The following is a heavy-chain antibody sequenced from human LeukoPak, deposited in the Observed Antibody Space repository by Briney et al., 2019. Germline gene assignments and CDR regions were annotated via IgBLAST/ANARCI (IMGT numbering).Heavy chain of an antibody. CDR1: GYTFTGYY. CDR2: INPNSGGT. D-gene: IGHD3-16*02. CDR3: ARGRAYVWGSYRSNWFDP. Sequence: GASVKVSCKASGYTFTGYYMHWVLQAPGQGLEWMGWINPNSGGTNYAQKFQGRVTMTRDTSISTAYMELSRLRSDDTAVYYCARGRAYVWGSYRSNWFDPWGQGTLVTVSS. J-gene: IGHJ5*02. V-gene: IGHV1-2*02.